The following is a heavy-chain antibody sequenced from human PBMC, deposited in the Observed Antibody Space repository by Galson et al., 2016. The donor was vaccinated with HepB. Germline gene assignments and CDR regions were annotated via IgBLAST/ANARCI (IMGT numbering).Heavy chain of an antibody. Sequence: SETLSLTCAVSGGPINSSNWWSWVRQTPGKGLEWIGEIYHSGTTNYNPSLKSRVTISLDKSKKQFSLKLISVTAADTAVYYCAREGPSSGSYFNSHFDYWGQGTLVTVSS. D-gene: IGHD3-10*01. CDR2: IYHSGTT. CDR3: AREGPSSGSYFNSHFDY. V-gene: IGHV4-4*02. CDR1: GGPINSSNW. J-gene: IGHJ4*02.